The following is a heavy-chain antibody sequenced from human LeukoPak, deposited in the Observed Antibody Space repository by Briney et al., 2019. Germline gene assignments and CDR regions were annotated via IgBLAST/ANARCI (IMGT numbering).Heavy chain of an antibody. CDR2: INPSGGST. CDR3: AREAGDTMVRGQRFDP. D-gene: IGHD3-10*01. Sequence: GASVKVSCKASGYTFTKFYIHWVRQAPGQGLEWMSLINPSGGSTSYAEKFHGRVTLTRDMSTNTVYMELSSLRSEDAAVYYCAREAGDTMVRGQRFDPWGQGTLVTVSS. V-gene: IGHV1-46*01. CDR1: GYTFTKFY. J-gene: IGHJ5*02.